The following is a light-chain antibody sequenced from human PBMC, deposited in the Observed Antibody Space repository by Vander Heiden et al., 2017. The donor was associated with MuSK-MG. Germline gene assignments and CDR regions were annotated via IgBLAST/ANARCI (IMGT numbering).Light chain of an antibody. Sequence: DIQTTQSPSSLSASVGDRVTITCRASQSISSYLNWYQQKPGKAPKLLIYAASSLQSGVPSRFSGSGSGTDFTLTISSLQPEDFATYYCQQSYSTPNTFGQGTRLEIK. V-gene: IGKV1-39*01. CDR3: QQSYSTPNT. J-gene: IGKJ5*01. CDR2: AAS. CDR1: QSISSY.